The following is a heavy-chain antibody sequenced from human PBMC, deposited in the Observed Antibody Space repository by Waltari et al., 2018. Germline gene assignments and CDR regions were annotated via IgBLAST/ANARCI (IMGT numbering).Heavy chain of an antibody. D-gene: IGHD2-21*02. CDR3: ARHQDWVVVSATWFDP. CDR2: IYYSGNT. CDR1: GGSISSTNYY. V-gene: IGHV4-39*01. J-gene: IGHJ5*02. Sequence: QLRLQESGPGLVKPSDTLSLTCTVSGGSISSTNYYWGWIRQPPGKGLEWIGSIYYSGNTYYNPSLKSRVTMSADTSKNQFSLKLSSVTAADTAVYYCARHQDWVVVSATWFDPWGQGTLVTVSP.